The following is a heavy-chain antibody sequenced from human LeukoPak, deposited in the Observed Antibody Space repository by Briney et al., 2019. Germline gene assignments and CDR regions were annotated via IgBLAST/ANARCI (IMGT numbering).Heavy chain of an antibody. V-gene: IGHV3-23*01. J-gene: IGHJ4*02. D-gene: IGHD3-22*01. CDR2: ITSNGGTT. Sequence: GGSLRLSCAASGFTFINYAMNWVRQPPGKGLEWVSTITSNGGTTYYADSVKGRFTISRDNSKNTLYLQMNSLRADDTAVYYCAKDRSYDSSGYYRFDHWGQGTLVTASS. CDR3: AKDRSYDSSGYYRFDH. CDR1: GFTFINYA.